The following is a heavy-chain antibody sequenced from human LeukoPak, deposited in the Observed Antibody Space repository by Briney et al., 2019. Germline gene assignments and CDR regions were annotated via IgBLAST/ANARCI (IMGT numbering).Heavy chain of an antibody. CDR2: INHSGST. CDR3: ARGLGSGWYRPPFDY. J-gene: IGHJ4*02. Sequence: SETLSLTCAVYGGSFSGYYWSWIRQPPGKGLEWIGEINHSGSTNYNPSLKSRVTISVDTSKNQFSLKLSSVTAADTAVYYCARGLGSGWYRPPFDYWGQGTLVTVSS. D-gene: IGHD6-19*01. V-gene: IGHV4-34*01. CDR1: GGSFSGYY.